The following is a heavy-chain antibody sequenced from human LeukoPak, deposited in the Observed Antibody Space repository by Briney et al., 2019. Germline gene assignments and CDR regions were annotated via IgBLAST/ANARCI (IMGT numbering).Heavy chain of an antibody. D-gene: IGHD2-8*02. J-gene: IGHJ3*02. Sequence: SVKVSCKASGGTFSSYAISWVRQAPGPGLEWMGGIIPIFGTANYAQKFQGRVTITADESTSTAYMVLSSLRSEDTAVYYCARSGGRTAHDAFDIWGQGTMVTVSS. V-gene: IGHV1-69*13. CDR3: ARSGGRTAHDAFDI. CDR1: GGTFSSYA. CDR2: IIPIFGTA.